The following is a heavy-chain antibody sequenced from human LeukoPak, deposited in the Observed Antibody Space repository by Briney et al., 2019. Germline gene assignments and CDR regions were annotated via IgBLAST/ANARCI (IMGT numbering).Heavy chain of an antibody. V-gene: IGHV1-58*02. J-gene: IGHJ6*02. D-gene: IGHD4-11*01. Sequence: GASVKVSCKASGFTFTSSAMRWVRQARGQRLEWIGWIVVGSGNTNYAQKFQERVTITRDMSTSTAYMELSSLRSEDTAVYYCAADLTVTHYYYYDMDVWGQGTTVTVSS. CDR3: AADLTVTHYYYYDMDV. CDR2: IVVGSGNT. CDR1: GFTFTSSA.